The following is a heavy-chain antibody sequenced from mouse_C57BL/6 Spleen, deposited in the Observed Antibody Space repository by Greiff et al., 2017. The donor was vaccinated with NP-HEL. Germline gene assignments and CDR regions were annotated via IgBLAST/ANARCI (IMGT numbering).Heavy chain of an antibody. CDR3: ARGDYGSSSWYFDV. V-gene: IGHV5-17*01. Sequence: EVQLVESGGGLVKPGGSLKLSCAASGFTFSDYGMHWVRQAPEKGLEWVAYISSGSSTSYYADTVKGRFTISRDNAKNTLFLQMTSLRSEDTAMYYCARGDYGSSSWYFDVWGTGTTVTVSS. D-gene: IGHD1-1*01. CDR2: ISSGSSTS. J-gene: IGHJ1*03. CDR1: GFTFSDYG.